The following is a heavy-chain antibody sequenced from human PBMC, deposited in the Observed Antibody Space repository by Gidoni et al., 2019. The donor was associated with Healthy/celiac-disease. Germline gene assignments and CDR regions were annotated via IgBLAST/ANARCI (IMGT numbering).Heavy chain of an antibody. J-gene: IGHJ6*02. CDR3: ARDLAHYDILTGYYTAEGVGYYYYGMDV. CDR2: IWYDGSNK. D-gene: IGHD3-9*01. CDR1: GFTFSSYG. Sequence: QVQLVESGGGVVQPGRSLRLSCAASGFTFSSYGMPWVRQAPAKGLEWVAVIWYDGSNKYYADSVKGRFTISRDNSKNTLYLQMNSLRAEDTAVYYCARDLAHYDILTGYYTAEGVGYYYYGMDVWGQGTTVTVSS. V-gene: IGHV3-33*01.